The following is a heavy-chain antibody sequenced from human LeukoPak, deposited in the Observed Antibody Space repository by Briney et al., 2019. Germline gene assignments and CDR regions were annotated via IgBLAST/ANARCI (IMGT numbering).Heavy chain of an antibody. D-gene: IGHD3-22*01. J-gene: IGHJ4*02. CDR3: ARHYYDSRVTAYFFDY. CDR1: GFTFSNYW. V-gene: IGHV3-7*03. Sequence: GGSLRLSCAASGFTFSNYWMTWVRQAPGKGLEWVANIKQDGSEKKYVDSVKGRFTISRDNAENSLYLQMNSLRAEDTAVYYCARHYYDSRVTAYFFDYWGQGTLVTVSS. CDR2: IKQDGSEK.